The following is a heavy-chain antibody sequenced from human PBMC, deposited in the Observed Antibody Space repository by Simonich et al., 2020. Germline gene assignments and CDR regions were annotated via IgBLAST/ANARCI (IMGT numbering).Heavy chain of an antibody. D-gene: IGHD5-12*01. J-gene: IGHJ4*02. CDR3: ARHDRWLQFYFDY. CDR2: IYYSGGT. CDR1: GGSISSYY. V-gene: IGHV4-59*08. Sequence: QVQLQESGPGLVKPSETLSLTCTVSGGSISSYYWSWIRQPPGKGREWIGYIYYSGGTNYNPSLKSRVTISVDTSKNQFSLKLSSVTAADTAVYYCARHDRWLQFYFDYWGQGTLVTVSS.